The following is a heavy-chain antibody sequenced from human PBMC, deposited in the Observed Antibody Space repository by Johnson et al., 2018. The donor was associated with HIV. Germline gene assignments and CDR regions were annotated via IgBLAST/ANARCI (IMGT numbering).Heavy chain of an antibody. D-gene: IGHD7-27*01. CDR3: ARGPWAFDI. V-gene: IGHV3-30*03. J-gene: IGHJ3*02. Sequence: QVQLVESGGGLIQPGGSLRLSCAASEFTVSSNYMSLVRQAPGKGLEWVAVISYDGSNKYYADSVKGRFTISRDNSKNTLYLQMNSLSAGDTAVYYCARGPWAFDIWGQGTMVTVSS. CDR1: EFTVSSNY. CDR2: ISYDGSNK.